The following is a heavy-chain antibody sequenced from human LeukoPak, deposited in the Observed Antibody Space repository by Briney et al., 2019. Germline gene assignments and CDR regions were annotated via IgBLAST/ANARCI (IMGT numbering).Heavy chain of an antibody. V-gene: IGHV3-30*18. J-gene: IGHJ4*02. CDR1: GFTFSSYG. D-gene: IGHD1-1*01. CDR3: AKVGRGMEDY. Sequence: SGGSLRLSCAASGFTFSSYGMHWVRQAPGKGLEWVAVISYDGSNKYYADSVKGRFTISRDNSKNTLYLQMNSLRAEDTAVYYCAKVGRGMEDYWGQGTLVTVSS. CDR2: ISYDGSNK.